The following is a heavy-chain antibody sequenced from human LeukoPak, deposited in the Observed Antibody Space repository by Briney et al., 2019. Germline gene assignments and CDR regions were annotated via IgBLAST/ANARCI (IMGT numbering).Heavy chain of an antibody. CDR2: TYYRSKWYK. CDR1: GDSVSSNSAA. J-gene: IGHJ4*02. CDR3: ARDHFLAAAGTGFDY. D-gene: IGHD6-13*01. Sequence: SRTLSLTCAISGDSVSSNSAAWNWIRQSPSRGLEWLGRTYYRSKWYKDYAVSVKSRITINPDTSKNQFSLQLNSVTPEDTAVYYCARDHFLAAAGTGFDYWGQGTLVTVS. V-gene: IGHV6-1*01.